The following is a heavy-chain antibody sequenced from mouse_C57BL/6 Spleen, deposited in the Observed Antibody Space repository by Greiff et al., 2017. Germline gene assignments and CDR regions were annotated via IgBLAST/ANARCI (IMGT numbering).Heavy chain of an antibody. J-gene: IGHJ2*01. CDR2: IDPSDSYT. CDR3: ARGGANWDLYYFDY. V-gene: IGHV1-59*01. Sequence: VQLQQPGAELVRPGTSVKLSCKASGYTFTSYWMHWVKQRPGQGLEWIGVIDPSDSYTNYNQKFKGKATLTVDTSSSTAYMQLSSLTSEDSAVYYCARGGANWDLYYFDYWGQGTTLTVSS. CDR1: GYTFTSYW. D-gene: IGHD4-1*01.